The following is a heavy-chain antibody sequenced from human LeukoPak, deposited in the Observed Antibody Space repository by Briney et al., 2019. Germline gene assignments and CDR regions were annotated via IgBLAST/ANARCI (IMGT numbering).Heavy chain of an antibody. CDR3: ARAESLYYYDSSGAPYFDY. Sequence: SETLSLTCTVSGGSISSGDYYWSWIRQPPGKGLEWIGYIYYSGSTYYNPSLKSRVTISVDTSKNQFSLKLSSVTAADTAVYYCARAESLYYYDSSGAPYFDYWGQGTLVTVSS. CDR2: IYYSGST. CDR1: GGSISSGDYY. D-gene: IGHD3-22*01. J-gene: IGHJ4*02. V-gene: IGHV4-30-4*01.